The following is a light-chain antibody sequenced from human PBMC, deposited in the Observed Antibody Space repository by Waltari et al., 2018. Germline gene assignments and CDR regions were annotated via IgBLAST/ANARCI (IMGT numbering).Light chain of an antibody. CDR3: CSYAGLGIYV. V-gene: IGLV2-23*02. CDR2: EVT. CDR1: SRAVGNYHL. J-gene: IGLJ1*01. Sequence: QSGLTQPASVSGSPGQSITISCTGTSRAVGNYHLVSCYQQYPGKAPKLMVYEVTRRSSGVSDRFSGSKSGNTASLTIYGLQSEDEADYYCCSYAGLGIYVFGTGTKVTVL.